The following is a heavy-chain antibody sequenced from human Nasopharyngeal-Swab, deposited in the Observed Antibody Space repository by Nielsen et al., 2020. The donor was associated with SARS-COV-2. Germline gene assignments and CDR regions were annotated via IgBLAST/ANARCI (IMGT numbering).Heavy chain of an antibody. V-gene: IGHV3-53*01. CDR3: AGATNKYYYYYYMDV. J-gene: IGHJ6*03. D-gene: IGHD5-12*01. CDR2: IYSGGST. Sequence: ESLKISCSASGFTVSSNYISWVRQAPGKGLEWVSVIYSGGSTYYADSVKGRFTISRDNSKNTLYLQMNSLRAEDTAVYYCAGATNKYYYYYYMDVWGKGTTVTVSS. CDR1: GFTVSSNY.